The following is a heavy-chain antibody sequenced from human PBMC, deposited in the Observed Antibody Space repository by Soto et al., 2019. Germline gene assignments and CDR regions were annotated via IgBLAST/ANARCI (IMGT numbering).Heavy chain of an antibody. Sequence: QVQLQESGPGLVKPSQTLSLTCTVSGGSISSGGYYWSWIRQHPGKGLEWIGYIYYSGSTYYNPSLKSRVTISVDTSKTQFSLKLSSVTAADTAVYYCARDDSSGWYGAYYYYGMDVWGQGTTVTVSS. J-gene: IGHJ6*02. CDR2: IYYSGST. CDR1: GGSISSGGYY. D-gene: IGHD6-19*01. CDR3: ARDDSSGWYGAYYYYGMDV. V-gene: IGHV4-31*03.